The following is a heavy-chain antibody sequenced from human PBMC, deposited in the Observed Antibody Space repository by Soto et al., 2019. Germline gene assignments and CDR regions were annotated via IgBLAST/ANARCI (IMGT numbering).Heavy chain of an antibody. J-gene: IGHJ4*02. CDR2: ISGSGGST. Sequence: EVQLLESGGGLVQPGGSLRLSCAASGFTFSSYAMSWVRQAPGKGLEWVSAISGSGGSTYYADSVKGRFTISRDNSKNTLSLQMNSMRAEDTAVYYCVKAPGGYCSGGSCYDFDYWGQGTLVTVSS. D-gene: IGHD2-15*01. V-gene: IGHV3-23*01. CDR3: VKAPGGYCSGGSCYDFDY. CDR1: GFTFSSYA.